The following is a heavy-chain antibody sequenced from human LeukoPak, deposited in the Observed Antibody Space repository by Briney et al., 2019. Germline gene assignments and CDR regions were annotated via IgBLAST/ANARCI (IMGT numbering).Heavy chain of an antibody. J-gene: IGHJ6*03. CDR2: INPNSGGT. CDR3: ASRYSNYGGYYYMDV. V-gene: IGHV1-2*02. Sequence: GASVKVSCKASGYTFTGYYMHWVRQAPGQGLEWMGWINPNSGGTNYAQKFQGRVTMTRDTSISTAYMELSRLRSDDTAVYYCASRYSNYGGYYYMDVWGKGTTVTVSS. D-gene: IGHD4-11*01. CDR1: GYTFTGYY.